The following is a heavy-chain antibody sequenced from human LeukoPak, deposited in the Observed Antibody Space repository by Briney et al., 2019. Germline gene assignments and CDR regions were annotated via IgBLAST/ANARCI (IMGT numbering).Heavy chain of an antibody. CDR1: GFTFSSYS. V-gene: IGHV3-21*01. CDR2: ISSSSSYI. D-gene: IGHD2-2*01. J-gene: IGHJ4*02. Sequence: PGGSLTLSCAASGFTFSSYSMNWVRQAPGKGLEWVSSISSSSSYIYYADSVKGRFTISRDNAKNSLYLQMNSLRAEDTAVYYCARVYCSSTSCVDRRFDYWGQGTLVTVSS. CDR3: ARVYCSSTSCVDRRFDY.